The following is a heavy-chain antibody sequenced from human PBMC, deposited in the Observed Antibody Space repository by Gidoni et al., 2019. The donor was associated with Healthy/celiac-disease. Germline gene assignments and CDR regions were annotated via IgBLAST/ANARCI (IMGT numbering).Heavy chain of an antibody. V-gene: IGHV3-74*01. CDR3: ARGEYPGGSGPDY. J-gene: IGHJ4*02. CDR2: INSDGSST. CDR1: YW. Sequence: YWMHWVRQAPGKGLVWVSRINSDGSSTSYADSVKGRFTISRDNAKNTLYLQMNSLRAEDTAVYYCARGEYPGGSGPDYWGQGTLVTVSS. D-gene: IGHD3-3*01.